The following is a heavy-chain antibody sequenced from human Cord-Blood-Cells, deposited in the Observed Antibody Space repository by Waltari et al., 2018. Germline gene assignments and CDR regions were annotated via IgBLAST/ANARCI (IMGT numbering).Heavy chain of an antibody. V-gene: IGHV1-2*02. CDR2: INPNSGGT. J-gene: IGHJ1*01. CDR3: ARALPSSWAAEYFQH. D-gene: IGHD6-13*01. CDR1: GYTFTGYY. Sequence: QVQLVQSGAEVKKPGASVKVSCKASGYTFTGYYMHWVRQATGQGLEWMGWINPNSGGTNYAQKFQGRVTMTRDTSISTAYMELSRLRSDDTAVYYCARALPSSWAAEYFQHWGQGTLVTVSS.